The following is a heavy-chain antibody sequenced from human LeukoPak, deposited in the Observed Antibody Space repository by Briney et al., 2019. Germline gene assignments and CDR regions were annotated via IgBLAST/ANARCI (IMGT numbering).Heavy chain of an antibody. V-gene: IGHV4-34*01. CDR1: GGSFSGYY. J-gene: IGHJ5*02. CDR2: INHSGST. D-gene: IGHD3-10*01. CDR3: ARGPKLTRGVTNWFDP. Sequence: SETLSLTCAVYGGSFSGYYWSWIRQAPTKGLQWIGEINHSGSTNYNPSLKSRVTMSVNTSKNQFSLNLSSVTAADTAVYYCARGPKLTRGVTNWFDPWGQGTLVTVSS.